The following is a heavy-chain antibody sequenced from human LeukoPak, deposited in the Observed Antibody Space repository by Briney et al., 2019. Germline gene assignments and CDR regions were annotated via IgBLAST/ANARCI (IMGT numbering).Heavy chain of an antibody. CDR1: GFTFSSYG. D-gene: IGHD3-22*01. V-gene: IGHV3-30*02. J-gene: IGHJ4*02. CDR2: IRYDGNNK. CDR3: AKDHPGGGRYYSDSTGAFDY. Sequence: PGGSLRLSCAGSGFTFSSYGMHWVRQAPGKGLEWVTFIRYDGNNKYYADSVKGRFTISRDNSKNTLYLQMNSLRAEDTAMYYCAKDHPGGGRYYSDSTGAFDYWGQGTLVTVSS.